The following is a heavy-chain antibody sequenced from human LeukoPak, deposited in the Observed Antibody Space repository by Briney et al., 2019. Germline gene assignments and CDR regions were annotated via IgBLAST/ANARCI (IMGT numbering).Heavy chain of an antibody. CDR3: ASRAAGIVVVTAVVDV. CDR1: GGSISSSSYY. CDR2: IYYSGST. Sequence: NSSETLSLTCTVSGGSISSSSYYWGWIRQPPGKGLEWIGSIYYSGSTYYNPSLKSRVTISVDTSKNQFSLKLSSVTAADTAVYYCASRAAGIVVVTAVVDVWGQGTTVTVSS. D-gene: IGHD2-21*02. V-gene: IGHV4-39*07. J-gene: IGHJ6*02.